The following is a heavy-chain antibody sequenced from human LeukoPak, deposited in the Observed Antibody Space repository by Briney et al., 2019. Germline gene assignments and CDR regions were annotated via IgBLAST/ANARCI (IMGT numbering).Heavy chain of an antibody. J-gene: IGHJ4*02. CDR3: ARGYHGHYYDSSGSIDY. Sequence: SETLSLTCTVSGGSISSGGYYWSRIRQHPGKGLEWIGYISYSGSTYYNPSLRSRVTISVDTSKNQFSLKLSSVTAADTAVYYCARGYHGHYYDSSGSIDYWGQGTLFTVSS. CDR1: GGSISSGGYY. CDR2: ISYSGST. V-gene: IGHV4-31*03. D-gene: IGHD3-22*01.